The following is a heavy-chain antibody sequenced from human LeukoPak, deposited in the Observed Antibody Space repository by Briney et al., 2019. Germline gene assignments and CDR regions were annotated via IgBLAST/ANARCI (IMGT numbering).Heavy chain of an antibody. Sequence: GGSLRLSCAASGFTFNNYALSWVRQAPRKGLAWVSTINGAGDNTYYADSVQGRFTISRDNSKNILHLQINSLRAEDTALYYCAKAEDRSSAWNHWGHGTLVTVT. D-gene: IGHD6-25*01. CDR1: GFTFNNYA. V-gene: IGHV3-23*01. J-gene: IGHJ5*02. CDR2: INGAGDNT. CDR3: AKAEDRSSAWNH.